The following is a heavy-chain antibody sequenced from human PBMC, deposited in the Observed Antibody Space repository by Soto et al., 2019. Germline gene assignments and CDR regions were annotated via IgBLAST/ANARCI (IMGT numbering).Heavy chain of an antibody. J-gene: IGHJ4*02. CDR2: INSDGSST. Sequence: EVQLVESGGGLVQHGGSLRLSCAASGFTFSSYWMHWVRQAPGKGLVWVSRINSDGSSTSYADSVKGRFTISRDNAKNTLYLQMNRLRAEDTAVYYCARDLVYGDYDLYPFDYWGQGTLVTVSS. CDR3: ARDLVYGDYDLYPFDY. D-gene: IGHD4-17*01. V-gene: IGHV3-74*01. CDR1: GFTFSSYW.